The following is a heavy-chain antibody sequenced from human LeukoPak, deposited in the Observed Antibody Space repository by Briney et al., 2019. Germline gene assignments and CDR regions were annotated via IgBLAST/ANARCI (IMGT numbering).Heavy chain of an antibody. CDR3: TRGYTSGWLGY. D-gene: IGHD6-19*01. J-gene: IGHJ4*02. Sequence: ASVKVSCKASGYTFTGYYVYWVRQAPGQGLEWMGWINPNSGGTNYAQKFQGRLTMTRDTSISTAYMELSSLRSDDTALYYCTRGYTSGWLGYWGQGSLVTVSS. V-gene: IGHV1-2*02. CDR1: GYTFTGYY. CDR2: INPNSGGT.